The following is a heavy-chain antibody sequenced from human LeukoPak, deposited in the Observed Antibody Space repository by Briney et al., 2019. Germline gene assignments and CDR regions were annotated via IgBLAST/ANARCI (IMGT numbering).Heavy chain of an antibody. CDR2: IYHRGST. CDR3: ARDEVWELPRTYYGMDV. D-gene: IGHD1-26*01. CDR1: GGSISSHY. V-gene: IGHV4-59*11. Sequence: SETLSLTCNVSGGSISSHYWSWIRQPPGKGLEWIAYIYHRGSTNYNPSLTSRVTISVDASKNQFSLKLTSVTAADTAVYYCARDEVWELPRTYYGMDVWGQETTVTVSS. J-gene: IGHJ6*02.